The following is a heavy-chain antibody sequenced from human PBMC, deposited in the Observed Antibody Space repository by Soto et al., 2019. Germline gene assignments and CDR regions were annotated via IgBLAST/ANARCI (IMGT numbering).Heavy chain of an antibody. CDR2: IVVGSGNT. CDR1: GFTFTSSA. D-gene: IGHD5-12*01. J-gene: IGHJ6*02. V-gene: IGHV1-58*01. Sequence: SVKVSCKASGFTFTSSAVQWVRQARGQRLEWIGWIVVGSGNTNYAQKFQERVTIIRDMSTSTAYMELSSLRSEDTAVYYCAAEGVATNTYYYYGMDVWGQGATVTVSS. CDR3: AAEGVATNTYYYYGMDV.